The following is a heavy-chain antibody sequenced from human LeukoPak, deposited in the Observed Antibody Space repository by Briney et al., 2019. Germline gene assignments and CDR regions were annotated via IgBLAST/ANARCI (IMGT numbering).Heavy chain of an antibody. CDR2: ISYDGSNK. D-gene: IGHD2-15*01. CDR3: RCEWYCSGGSCLYFDY. CDR1: GFTFSSYA. J-gene: IGHJ4*02. V-gene: IGHV3-30*04. Sequence: GGSLRLSCAASGFTFSSYAMHWVRQAPGKGLEWVAVISYDGSNKYYADSVKGRFTISRDNSKNTLYLQMNSLRAEDTAVCYCRCEWYCSGGSCLYFDYWGQGTLVTVSS.